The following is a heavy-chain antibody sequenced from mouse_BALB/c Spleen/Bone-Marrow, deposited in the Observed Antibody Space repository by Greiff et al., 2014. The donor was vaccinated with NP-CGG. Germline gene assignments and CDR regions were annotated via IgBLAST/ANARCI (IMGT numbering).Heavy chain of an antibody. CDR2: ISDGGGYT. Sequence: DVMLVESGGGLVKPGGSLKLSCAASGFTFSDYCMYWVRQTPEKRLEWVATISDGGGYTYYPDSVWGRFTISRDNAKNNLYLQMSSLKSEDTAMYYCARSGERYGAMDYWGQGTSVTVFS. CDR1: GFTFSDYC. D-gene: IGHD2-10*02. CDR3: ARSGERYGAMDY. V-gene: IGHV5-4*02. J-gene: IGHJ4*01.